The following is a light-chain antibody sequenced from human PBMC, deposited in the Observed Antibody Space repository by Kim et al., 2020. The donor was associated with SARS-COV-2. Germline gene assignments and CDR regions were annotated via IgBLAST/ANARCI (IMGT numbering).Light chain of an antibody. CDR2: HAS. Sequence: EIVLTQSPATLSLSPGERATLSCGASQSVSNYLAWYQQKRGLAPRLLIYHASSRATGIPDRFSGSGSGTDFTLTISRLEPEDFAVYYCQQYGRSPITFGQGTRLEIK. CDR3: QQYGRSPIT. V-gene: IGKV3D-20*01. CDR1: QSVSNY. J-gene: IGKJ5*01.